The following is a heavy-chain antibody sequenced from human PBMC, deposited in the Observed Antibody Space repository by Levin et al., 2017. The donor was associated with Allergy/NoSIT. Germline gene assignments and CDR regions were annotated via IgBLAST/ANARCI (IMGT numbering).Heavy chain of an antibody. Sequence: SETLSLTCTVSGGSISSYYWSWIRQPPGKGLEWIGYIFYSGSTNYNPSLKSRVTISVDTSKNQFSLKLSSVTAADTAVYYCARDGSAVTGYYFDYWGQGTLVTVSS. CDR1: GGSISSYY. CDR3: ARDGSAVTGYYFDY. V-gene: IGHV4-59*01. J-gene: IGHJ4*02. D-gene: IGHD4-17*01. CDR2: IFYSGST.